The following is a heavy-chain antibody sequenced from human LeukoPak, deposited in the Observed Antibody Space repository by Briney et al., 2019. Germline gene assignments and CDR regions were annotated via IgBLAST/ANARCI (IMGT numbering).Heavy chain of an antibody. Sequence: GGSLRLSCAASGFTVSSNYMSWVRQAPGKGLGWVGRIKSKTDGGTTDYAAPVKGRFAISRDDSKNTLYLQMNSLKTEDTAVYYCTTRYCSSTSCYYAYDYWGQGTLVTVSS. D-gene: IGHD2-2*01. CDR2: IKSKTDGGTT. CDR3: TTRYCSSTSCYYAYDY. CDR1: GFTVSSNY. J-gene: IGHJ4*02. V-gene: IGHV3-15*01.